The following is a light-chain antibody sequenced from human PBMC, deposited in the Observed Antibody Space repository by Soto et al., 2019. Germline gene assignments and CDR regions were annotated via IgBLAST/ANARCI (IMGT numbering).Light chain of an antibody. V-gene: IGKV3-20*01. CDR3: QQYGSSPWT. J-gene: IGKJ1*01. CDR1: QSVSSSY. CDR2: GAY. Sequence: EIVLTQSPGTLSLSPGERATLSCRASQSVSSSYLAWYQQKPGQAPRPLIYGAYSRAIGIPDRFSGNGSGTDFTLTISRLEPEDFEVYYCQQYGSSPWTFGQGTKVAIK.